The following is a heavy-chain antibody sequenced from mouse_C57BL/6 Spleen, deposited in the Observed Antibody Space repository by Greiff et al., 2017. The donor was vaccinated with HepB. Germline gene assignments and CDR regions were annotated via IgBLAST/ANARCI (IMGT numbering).Heavy chain of an antibody. J-gene: IGHJ2*01. CDR3: ARGDYYGLLDY. D-gene: IGHD1-2*01. V-gene: IGHV3-1*01. CDR2: ISYSGST. Sequence: EVQLQQSGPGMVKPSQSLSLTCTVTGYSITSGYDWHWIRHFPGNKLEWMGYISYSGSTNYNPSLKSRISITHDTSKNHFFLKLNSVTTEDTATYYCARGDYYGLLDYWGQGTTLTVSS. CDR1: GYSITSGYD.